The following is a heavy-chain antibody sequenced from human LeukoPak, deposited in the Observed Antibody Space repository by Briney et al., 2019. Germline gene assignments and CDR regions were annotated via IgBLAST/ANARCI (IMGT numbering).Heavy chain of an antibody. V-gene: IGHV1-8*01. Sequence: GASVKVSCKASGYTFTSYDINWVRQATGQGLEWMGWMNPNSGNIGYAQKFQGRVTMTRNTSISTAYTELSSLRSEDTAVYYCARVRYDYVWGSYRLIDYWGQGTLVTVSS. CDR1: GYTFTSYD. J-gene: IGHJ4*02. CDR2: MNPNSGNI. CDR3: ARVRYDYVWGSYRLIDY. D-gene: IGHD3-16*02.